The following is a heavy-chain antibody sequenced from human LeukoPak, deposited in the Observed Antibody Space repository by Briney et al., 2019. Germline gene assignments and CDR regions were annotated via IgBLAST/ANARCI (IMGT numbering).Heavy chain of an antibody. CDR1: GYTFTGYY. CDR2: INPNSGGT. Sequence: ASVKVSCKASGYTFTGYYMHWVRQAPGQGLEWMGWINPNSGGTNYAQKFQGRVTMTRDTSISTAYMELSRLRSDDTAVYYCARVPYGSGSYGAWHYAFDIWGQGTMVTVSS. CDR3: ARVPYGSGSYGAWHYAFDI. V-gene: IGHV1-2*02. D-gene: IGHD3-10*01. J-gene: IGHJ3*02.